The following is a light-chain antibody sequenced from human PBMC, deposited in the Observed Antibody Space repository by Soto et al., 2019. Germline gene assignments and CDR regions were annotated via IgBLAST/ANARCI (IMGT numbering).Light chain of an antibody. V-gene: IGKV3-15*01. CDR3: QQYNNWPPWT. J-gene: IGKJ1*01. CDR1: QSVSSH. Sequence: EIVMTQSQATLSVSAWERATLSCRASQSVSSHLAWYQQKPGQAPRLHIYGASTRATGIQARFSGSGSGTEFTPTISRLQSEDFAVYYCQQYNNWPPWTFGQGTKVEIK. CDR2: GAS.